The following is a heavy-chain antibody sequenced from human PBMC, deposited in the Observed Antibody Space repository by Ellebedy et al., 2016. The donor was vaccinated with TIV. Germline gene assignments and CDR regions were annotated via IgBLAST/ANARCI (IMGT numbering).Heavy chain of an antibody. Sequence: GGSLRLXCAGSGFSFSSYAMTWVRQAPGKGLDWVSAVSANGGSKYYADSVKGRFTISRDNSKNTLYLQMNSLRAEDTAVYYCAKDRYTDRGRYFDYWGQGTLVTVSS. V-gene: IGHV3-23*01. J-gene: IGHJ4*02. D-gene: IGHD5-24*01. CDR3: AKDRYTDRGRYFDY. CDR1: GFSFSSYA. CDR2: VSANGGSK.